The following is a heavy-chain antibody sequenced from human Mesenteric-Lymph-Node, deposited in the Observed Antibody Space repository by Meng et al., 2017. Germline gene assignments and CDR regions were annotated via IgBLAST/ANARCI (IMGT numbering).Heavy chain of an antibody. CDR3: ARDREWYCSDSSSHAFDV. Sequence: ASVKVSCKASGFSFTAYKLHWVRQAPGQGPEWVGWIHPNSGGTNYAQKFQGRVTMTRDTSISTAYMELGRLRSDDTAVYYCARDREWYCSDSSSHAFDVWGQGTMVTVSS. CDR2: IHPNSGGT. CDR1: GFSFTAYK. J-gene: IGHJ3*01. D-gene: IGHD3-22*01. V-gene: IGHV1-2*02.